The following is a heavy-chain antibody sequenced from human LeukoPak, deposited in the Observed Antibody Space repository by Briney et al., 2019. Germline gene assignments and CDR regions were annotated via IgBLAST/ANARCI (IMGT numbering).Heavy chain of an antibody. CDR2: ISGSGGST. D-gene: IGHD3-22*01. J-gene: IGHJ5*02. V-gene: IGHV3-23*01. CDR3: AKYYDSSGYYYTMYNWFDP. CDR1: GFTFSSYA. Sequence: PGRSLRLSCAASGFTFSSYAMTWVRQAPGKGLEWVSGISGSGGSTYYADSVKGRFTISRDNSKNTLYLQMNSLRAEDTAVYYCAKYYDSSGYYYTMYNWFDPWGRGTLVTVSS.